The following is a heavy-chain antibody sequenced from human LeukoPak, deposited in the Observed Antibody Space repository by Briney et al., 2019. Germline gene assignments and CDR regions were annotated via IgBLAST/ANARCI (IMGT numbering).Heavy chain of an antibody. CDR1: GGSISTGSYY. Sequence: PSETLSLTCTVSGGSISTGSYYWSWIRQPAGKGLEWIGRIYTSGSTNYNPSLKSRVTISVDTSKNQFSLKLSSVTAADTAVYCCARERAYYDILPRWFDPWGQGSLVTVSS. CDR2: IYTSGST. CDR3: ARERAYYDILPRWFDP. J-gene: IGHJ5*02. V-gene: IGHV4-61*02. D-gene: IGHD3-9*01.